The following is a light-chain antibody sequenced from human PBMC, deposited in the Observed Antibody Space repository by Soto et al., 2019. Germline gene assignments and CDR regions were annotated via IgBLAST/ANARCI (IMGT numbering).Light chain of an antibody. V-gene: IGKV3D-20*02. CDR3: QQRSNWLIT. Sequence: EIVWTQSPVTLSLSPGERATLSCRSSQSVSSSYLAWQKQKPGQAPRILIYGESSRDTGIPDRFSGSGSGTDFTLTISSLEPEDFAVYYCQQRSNWLITFGQGTRPEIK. J-gene: IGKJ5*01. CDR1: QSVSSSY. CDR2: GES.